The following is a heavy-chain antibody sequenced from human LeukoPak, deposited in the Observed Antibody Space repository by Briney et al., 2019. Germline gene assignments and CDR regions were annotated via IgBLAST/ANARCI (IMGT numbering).Heavy chain of an antibody. CDR3: ARDRYYDILTGYYRALDAFDI. CDR2: ISSSSSYI. Sequence: GGSLRLSCAASGFTFSSYSMNWVRQAPGKGLEWVSSISSSSSYIYYADSVKGRFTISRDNAKNSLYLQMNSLRAEDTAVYYCARDRYYDILTGYYRALDAFDIWAKGQWSPSLQ. D-gene: IGHD3-9*01. J-gene: IGHJ3*02. CDR1: GFTFSSYS. V-gene: IGHV3-21*01.